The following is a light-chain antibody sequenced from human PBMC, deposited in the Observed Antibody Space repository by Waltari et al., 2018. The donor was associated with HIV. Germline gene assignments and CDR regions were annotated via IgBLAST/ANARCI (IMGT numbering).Light chain of an antibody. Sequence: SYELTQPPSVSVSPGQTASITCSGDPLGDKFVCWYQQRPGQPPVLVMYQDSKRPSGIPERFSGSNSGNTATLTITGTQSMDEADYYCQAWDRSVVFGGGTKLTVL. CDR1: PLGDKF. CDR3: QAWDRSVV. J-gene: IGLJ2*01. V-gene: IGLV3-1*01. CDR2: QDS.